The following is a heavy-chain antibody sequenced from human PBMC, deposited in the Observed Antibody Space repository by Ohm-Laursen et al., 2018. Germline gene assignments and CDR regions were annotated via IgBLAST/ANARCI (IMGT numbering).Heavy chain of an antibody. CDR3: ANFATMIVAMDV. V-gene: IGHV3-30*18. J-gene: IGHJ6*02. CDR2: ISYDGSNK. CDR1: GFTFSSYG. D-gene: IGHD3-22*01. Sequence: SLRLSCAASGFTFSSYGMHWVCQAPGKGLEWVAVISYDGSNKYYADSVKGRFTISRDNSKNTLYLQMNSLRAEDTAVYYCANFATMIVAMDVWGQGTTVTVSS.